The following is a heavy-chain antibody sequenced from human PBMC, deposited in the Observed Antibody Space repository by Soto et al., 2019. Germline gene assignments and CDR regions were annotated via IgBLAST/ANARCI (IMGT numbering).Heavy chain of an antibody. D-gene: IGHD2-2*01. V-gene: IGHV4-39*02. J-gene: IGHJ5*02. CDR3: ARLVVVAPVANA. CDR2: IFYTGTT. Sequence: SGTLSLTCSVSGGYISYISYYWGWIRQPPGKGLEWVGGIFYTGTTYYSPSLKDRVTISVDTSKNSFSLNLTSVTAADTAVYFCARLVVVAPVANAWGQGTLVTVSS. CDR1: GGYISYISYY.